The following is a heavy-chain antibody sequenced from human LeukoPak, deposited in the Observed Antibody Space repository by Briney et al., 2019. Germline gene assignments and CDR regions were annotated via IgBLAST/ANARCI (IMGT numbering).Heavy chain of an antibody. J-gene: IGHJ4*02. CDR2: IHYSGTT. D-gene: IGHD5-12*01. Sequence: SETLSLTCTVSGGSVSSGSYYWSWIRQPPGKGLEWIGYIHYSGTTNYNPSLKSRVTISLDTSRNQFSLKLRSVTTADTAVYYCARRCVYSGSGEFDFWGQGTLVTVSS. CDR3: ARRCVYSGSGEFDF. CDR1: GGSVSSGSYY. V-gene: IGHV4-61*01.